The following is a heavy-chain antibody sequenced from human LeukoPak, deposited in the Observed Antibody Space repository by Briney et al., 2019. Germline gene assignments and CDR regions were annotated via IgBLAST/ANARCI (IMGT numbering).Heavy chain of an antibody. Sequence: SETLSLTCTVSGGSISSSSYYWGWIRQPPGKGLEWIGSIYYSGSTYYNPSLKSRVTISVDTSKNQFSLKLSSVTAAGTAVYYCASLYYYYGMDVWGQGTTVTVSS. CDR1: GGSISSSSYY. V-gene: IGHV4-39*01. J-gene: IGHJ6*02. CDR2: IYYSGST. CDR3: ASLYYYYGMDV.